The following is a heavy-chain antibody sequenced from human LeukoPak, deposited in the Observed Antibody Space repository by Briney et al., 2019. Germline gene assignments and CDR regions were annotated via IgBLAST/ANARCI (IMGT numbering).Heavy chain of an antibody. CDR2: MYHSGSA. D-gene: IGHD3-22*01. Sequence: PSEALSLTCAVSGGSITSGGYSWSWIRQPPGKGLEWIGYMYHSGSAYYNPSLKSRVTMSVDRPNNQFSLKLSSVTAADTAVYYCARHASGYYSPWFDPWGQGTLVTVSS. CDR1: GGSITSGGYS. J-gene: IGHJ5*02. V-gene: IGHV4-30-2*01. CDR3: ARHASGYYSPWFDP.